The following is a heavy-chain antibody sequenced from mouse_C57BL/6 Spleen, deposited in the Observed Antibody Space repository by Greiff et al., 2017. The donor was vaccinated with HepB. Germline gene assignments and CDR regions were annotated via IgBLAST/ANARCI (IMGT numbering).Heavy chain of an antibody. D-gene: IGHD2-4*01. CDR1: GYAFSSSW. CDR3: AKYDYDAFDY. Sequence: QVQLKESGPELVKPGASVKISCKASGYAFSSSWMNWVKQRPGKGLEWIGLIYPGDGDTNYNGKFKGKATLTADKSSSTAYMQLSSLTSEDSAVYFCAKYDYDAFDYWGQGTTLTVSS. J-gene: IGHJ2*01. V-gene: IGHV1-82*01. CDR2: IYPGDGDT.